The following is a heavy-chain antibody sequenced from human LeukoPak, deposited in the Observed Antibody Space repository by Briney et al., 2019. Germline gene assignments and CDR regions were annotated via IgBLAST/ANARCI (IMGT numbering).Heavy chain of an antibody. J-gene: IGHJ4*02. CDR3: AKRYCSSTSCFYDY. V-gene: IGHV3-23*01. D-gene: IGHD2-2*01. CDR1: GFTFSSYA. Sequence: PGGSLRLSCAASGFTFSSYAMSWVRQAPGKGLEWVSAISGSGGSTYYADSVKGRFTISRDNSKNTLYLQMNSLRAEDTAVYYCAKRYCSSTSCFYDYWGQGTLVTVSS. CDR2: ISGSGGST.